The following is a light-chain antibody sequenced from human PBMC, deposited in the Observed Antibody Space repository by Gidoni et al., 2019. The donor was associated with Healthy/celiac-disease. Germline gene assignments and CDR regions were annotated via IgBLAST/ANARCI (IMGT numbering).Light chain of an antibody. CDR1: QSVSSSY. Sequence: EIVLTQSPGTLSLSPGERATLSCRASQSVSSSYLAWYQQKPGQAPRLLVYGASSRATGIPDRVSGSGSGTDFTLTISRLEPEGFAVYYCQQYGSSSLTFGGGTKVEIK. CDR3: QQYGSSSLT. J-gene: IGKJ4*01. V-gene: IGKV3-20*01. CDR2: GAS.